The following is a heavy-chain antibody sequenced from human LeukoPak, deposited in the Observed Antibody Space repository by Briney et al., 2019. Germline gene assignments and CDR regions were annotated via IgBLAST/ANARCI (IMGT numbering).Heavy chain of an antibody. Sequence: SQTLSLTCAISGDSVSSKSAAWNWIRQSPSRGLEWLGRTYYRSKWYNDYAVSVKSRITINPDTSKNQFSLQLNSVTPEDTAVYYCARANVGSSSSYYYFYYMDVWGKGTTVTVSS. V-gene: IGHV6-1*01. CDR2: TYYRSKWYN. CDR3: ARANVGSSSSYYYFYYMDV. D-gene: IGHD1-26*01. CDR1: GDSVSSKSAA. J-gene: IGHJ6*03.